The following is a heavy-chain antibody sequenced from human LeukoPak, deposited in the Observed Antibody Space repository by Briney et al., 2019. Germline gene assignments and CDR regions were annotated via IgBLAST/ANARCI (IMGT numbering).Heavy chain of an antibody. CDR1: GYTSTSDS. CDR3: AREKEDWIAVDY. J-gene: IGHJ4*02. D-gene: IGHD3/OR15-3a*01. Sequence: GPTMKASCEASGYTSTSDSISWGRHAPQQRHERMGWISVYNGNTTYAQKLQGRVSMTTDTSTSTGYMELRSRRSDGTVVCYCAREKEDWIAVDYWGEGTLVTVSS. V-gene: IGHV1-18*01. CDR2: ISVYNGNT.